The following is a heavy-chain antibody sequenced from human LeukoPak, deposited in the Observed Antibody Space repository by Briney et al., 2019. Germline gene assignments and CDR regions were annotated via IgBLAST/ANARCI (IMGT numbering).Heavy chain of an antibody. J-gene: IGHJ4*02. CDR3: ASLAVAGTNFDC. Sequence: GGSLRLSCAASGFTFSSYAMHWVRQAPGKGLEWVAVISYDGSNKYYADSVKGRFTISRDNSKNTLYLQMNSLRAEDTAVYYCASLAVAGTNFDCWGQGTLVTVSS. V-gene: IGHV3-30*01. D-gene: IGHD6-19*01. CDR1: GFTFSSYA. CDR2: ISYDGSNK.